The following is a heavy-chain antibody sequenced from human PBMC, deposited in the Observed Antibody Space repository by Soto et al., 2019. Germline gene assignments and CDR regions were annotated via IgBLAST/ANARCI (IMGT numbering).Heavy chain of an antibody. V-gene: IGHV1-18*01. Sequence: QVQLVQSGAEVKKPGASVKVSCKASGYTFTSYGISWVRQAPGQGLEWMGWISAYNGNTNYAQKLQGRVTMTTDTSTSTAYMELMSLRSDDTAVYYCARVRDIVVVVAATSNWFDPWGQGTLVTVSS. CDR2: ISAYNGNT. CDR3: ARVRDIVVVVAATSNWFDP. J-gene: IGHJ5*02. CDR1: GYTFTSYG. D-gene: IGHD2-15*01.